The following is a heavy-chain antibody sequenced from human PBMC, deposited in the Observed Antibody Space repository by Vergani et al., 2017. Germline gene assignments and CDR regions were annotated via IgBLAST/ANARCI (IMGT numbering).Heavy chain of an antibody. CDR3: ARVMRGAVGATLFDY. D-gene: IGHD1-26*01. CDR1: GYTFTGYY. V-gene: IGHV1-2*02. J-gene: IGHJ4*02. CDR2: INPNSRGT. Sequence: QVQLVQSGAEVKKPGASVKVSCKASGYTFTGYYMHWVRQAPGQGLEWMGWINPNSRGTNYAQKFQGRVTMTRDTSISTADMELSRLRSDDTAVYYCARVMRGAVGATLFDYWGQGTLVTVSS.